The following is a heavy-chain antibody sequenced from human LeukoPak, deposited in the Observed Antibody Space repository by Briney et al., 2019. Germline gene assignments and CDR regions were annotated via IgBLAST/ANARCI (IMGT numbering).Heavy chain of an antibody. J-gene: IGHJ4*02. D-gene: IGHD2-2*02. CDR1: GYSISSGYY. V-gene: IGHV4-38-2*02. CDR2: IYHSGST. Sequence: SETLSLTCTVSGYSISSGYYWGWIRPPPGKGLEWIGSIYHSGSTYYNPSLKSRVTISVDTSKNQFSLKLSSVTAADTAVYYCARLVRVVPAAIVYWGQGTLVTVSS. CDR3: ARLVRVVPAAIVY.